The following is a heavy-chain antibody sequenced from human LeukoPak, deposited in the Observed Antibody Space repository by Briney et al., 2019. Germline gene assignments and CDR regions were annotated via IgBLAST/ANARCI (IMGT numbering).Heavy chain of an antibody. CDR3: ARDWAPVDTAMVDY. CDR2: ISSDGSST. D-gene: IGHD5-18*01. J-gene: IGHJ4*02. V-gene: IGHV3-74*01. CDR1: GFTFRTYW. Sequence: GGSLRLSCAASGFTFRTYWMHWVRQAPGKGLVWVSRISSDGSSTTYADSVKGRFTISRDNAENTQYLQMNSLRAEDTAVYYCARDWAPVDTAMVDYWGQGTLVTVSS.